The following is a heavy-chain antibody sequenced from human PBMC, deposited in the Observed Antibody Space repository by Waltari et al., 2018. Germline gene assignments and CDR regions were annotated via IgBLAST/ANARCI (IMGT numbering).Heavy chain of an antibody. J-gene: IGHJ6*03. CDR2: IYYSGST. CDR3: ARGYYYYYYYMDV. V-gene: IGHV4-59*01. CDR1: GGSISSYS. Sequence: QVQLQESGPGLVKPSETLSLTCTVSGGSISSYSWSWIRQPPGKGLEWIGYIYYSGSTNYNPSLKSRVTISVDTSKNQFSLKLSSVTAADTAVYYCARGYYYYYYYMDVWGKGTTVTVSS.